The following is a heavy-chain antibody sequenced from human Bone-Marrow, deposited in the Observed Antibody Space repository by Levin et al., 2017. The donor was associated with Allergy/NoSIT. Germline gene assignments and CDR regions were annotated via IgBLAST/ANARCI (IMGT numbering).Heavy chain of an antibody. V-gene: IGHV3-30*18. CDR2: ISYDGSNK. Sequence: GGSLRLSCAASGFTFSSYGMHWVRQAPGKGLEWVAVISYDGSNKYYADSVKGRFTISRDNSKNTLYLQMNSLRAEDTAVYYCAKYGRMSVYGDWFDPWGQGTLVTVSS. CDR1: GFTFSSYG. J-gene: IGHJ5*02. CDR3: AKYGRMSVYGDWFDP. D-gene: IGHD2/OR15-2a*01.